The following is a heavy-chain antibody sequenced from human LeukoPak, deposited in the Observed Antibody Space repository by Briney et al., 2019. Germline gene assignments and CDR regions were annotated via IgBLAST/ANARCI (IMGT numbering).Heavy chain of an antibody. V-gene: IGHV3-21*01. D-gene: IGHD3-3*01. CDR1: GFTFSSCG. J-gene: IGHJ4*02. Sequence: PGGSLRLSCAASGFTFSSCGMNWVRQAPGKGLKWVSSISGSSTYIYYADSVKGRFTISRDNAKNSLYLQMNSLRAEDTAVYYCARGSEWSSGVSDYWGQGTLVTVSS. CDR3: ARGSEWSSGVSDY. CDR2: ISGSSTYI.